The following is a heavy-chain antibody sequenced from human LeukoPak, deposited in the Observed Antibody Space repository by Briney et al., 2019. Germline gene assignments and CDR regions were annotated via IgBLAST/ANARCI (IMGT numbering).Heavy chain of an antibody. CDR3: AKRGVVIRVILVGFHKEAYYFDS. CDR2: ICGSGGST. J-gene: IGHJ4*02. D-gene: IGHD3-22*01. CDR1: GITLSNYG. V-gene: IGHV3-23*01. Sequence: GGSLRLSCAVSGITLSNYGMSWVREAPGKGLEWVSGICGSGGSTNYAASVKDRFSIYRDHPKNTLYLKMNSMRAEDTAVYFCAKRGVVIRVILVGFHKEAYYFDSWGQGALVTVSS.